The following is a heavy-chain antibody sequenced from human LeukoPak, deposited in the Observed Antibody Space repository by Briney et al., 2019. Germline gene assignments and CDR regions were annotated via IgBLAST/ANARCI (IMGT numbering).Heavy chain of an antibody. D-gene: IGHD6-13*01. Sequence: GESLNISFKGSGXSFTNYCIGWVRQMPGKGMEWMGIIYPGDSDTRYSPSFEGQVTISADKSVGIVYLQWGSLKASDTAIYYCARHASSIWYFDYWGQGTLVTVSS. V-gene: IGHV5-51*01. CDR2: IYPGDSDT. CDR3: ARHASSIWYFDY. CDR1: GXSFTNYC. J-gene: IGHJ4*02.